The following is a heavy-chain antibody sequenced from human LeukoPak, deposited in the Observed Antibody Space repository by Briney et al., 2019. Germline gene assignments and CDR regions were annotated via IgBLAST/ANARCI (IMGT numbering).Heavy chain of an antibody. CDR3: ARGDYYDSSGYLDNAFDI. J-gene: IGHJ3*02. CDR2: IYYSGST. Sequence: WETLSLTCTVSGGSISSYYWSWIRQPPGKGLGWIGDIYYSGSTNYNPSLKSRVTISVDTPKNQFSLQMSSVTDADAAVYYCARGDYYDSSGYLDNAFDIWGQGTMVTVSS. D-gene: IGHD3-22*01. V-gene: IGHV4-59*01. CDR1: GGSISSYY.